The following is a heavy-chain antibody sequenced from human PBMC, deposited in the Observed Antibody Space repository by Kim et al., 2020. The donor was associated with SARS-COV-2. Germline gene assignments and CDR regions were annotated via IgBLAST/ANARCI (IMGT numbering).Heavy chain of an antibody. J-gene: IGHJ4*01. Sequence: GGSLRLSCAASGFTFSGSAMHWVRQASGKGLEWVGRIRSKANNYATAYAASVQGRFTISRDDSKHTAYLQMNSLKSEDTAVYYWTRFGVIDSYNNEDYWG. CDR3: TRFGVIDSYNNEDY. D-gene: IGHD3-10*01. CDR2: IRSKANNYAT. CDR1: GFTFSGSA. V-gene: IGHV3-73*01.